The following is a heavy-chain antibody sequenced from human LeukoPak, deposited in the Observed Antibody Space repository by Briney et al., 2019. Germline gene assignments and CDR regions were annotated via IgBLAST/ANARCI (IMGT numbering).Heavy chain of an antibody. V-gene: IGHV4-59*01. CDR1: GGSISRYY. Sequence: KPSETLSLTCTVSGGSISRYYWSWIRQPPGKGLEWMGYIYYSGSTNYNPSLKSRVTISVDTSKNQFSLKLSSVTAADTAVYYCARGGSTGTNLNWVDPWGQGTLVTVSS. CDR3: ARGGSTGTNLNWVDP. J-gene: IGHJ5*02. D-gene: IGHD1-1*01. CDR2: IYYSGST.